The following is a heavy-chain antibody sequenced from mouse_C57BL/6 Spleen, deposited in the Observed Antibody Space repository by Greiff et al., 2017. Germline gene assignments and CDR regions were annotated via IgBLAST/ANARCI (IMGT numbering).Heavy chain of an antibody. CDR1: GFTFSSYG. D-gene: IGHD2-2*01. CDR2: ISSGGSYT. CDR3: ARLYGYDGAYAMDY. J-gene: IGHJ4*01. V-gene: IGHV5-6*01. Sequence: EVMLVESGGDLVKPGGSLKLSCAASGFTFSSYGMSWVRQTPDKRLEWVATISSGGSYTYYPDSVKGRFTISRDNAKNTLYLQMSSLKSEDTAMYYCARLYGYDGAYAMDYWGQGTSVTVSS.